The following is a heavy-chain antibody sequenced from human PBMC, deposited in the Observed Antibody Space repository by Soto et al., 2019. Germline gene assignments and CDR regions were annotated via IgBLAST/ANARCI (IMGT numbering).Heavy chain of an antibody. D-gene: IGHD1-26*01. V-gene: IGHV3-30*18. J-gene: IGHJ4*02. CDR1: GFSFSDYA. CDR3: AKGEEWERRLY. Sequence: QVQLVESGGGVVQPGRSLRLSCTASGFSFSDYALHWVRQAPGKGLEWVAVISFDGSNEYYANSVKGRFSISRDTSKNTVFLQMTSLTVDDTAVYFCAKGEEWERRLYWGQGTLVTVSS. CDR2: ISFDGSNE.